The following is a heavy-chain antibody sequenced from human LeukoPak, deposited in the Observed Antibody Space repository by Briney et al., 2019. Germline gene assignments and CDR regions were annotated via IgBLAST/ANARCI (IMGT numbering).Heavy chain of an antibody. V-gene: IGHV4-34*01. CDR2: VNHSGVT. CDR1: GESLNNYY. J-gene: IGHJ4*02. Sequence: SETLSLTCDVYGESLNNYYWSWIRQPPGKGLEWIGEVNHSGVTKYHPSLKSRVTISLDTSKNQFSLKLTSVTAADTAVFYCARGVHYDNSGYYHRGFDSWGQGTLVTVSS. D-gene: IGHD3-22*01. CDR3: ARGVHYDNSGYYHRGFDS.